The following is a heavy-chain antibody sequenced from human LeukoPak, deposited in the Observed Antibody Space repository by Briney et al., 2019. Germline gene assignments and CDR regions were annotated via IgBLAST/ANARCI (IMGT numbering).Heavy chain of an antibody. V-gene: IGHV3-30*02. Sequence: GGSLRLSCAASGFTFSDYGMHWVRQAPGKGLEWVALIHYDGSFEFYADSMKGRFTISRDKSKNTLFLQMSSLKAEDTAMYYCAKDRRWLQLKGDALDIWGQGTMVTVSS. CDR1: GFTFSDYG. J-gene: IGHJ3*02. D-gene: IGHD5-24*01. CDR2: IHYDGSFE. CDR3: AKDRRWLQLKGDALDI.